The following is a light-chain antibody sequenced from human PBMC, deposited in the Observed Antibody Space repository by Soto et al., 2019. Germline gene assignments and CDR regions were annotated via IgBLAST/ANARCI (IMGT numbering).Light chain of an antibody. CDR1: ATDVGGYNY. Sequence: QSALTQPRSVSGSPGQSVTISCTGAATDVGGYNYVSWYQHHPGKAPKLIIYDVDKRPSGVPDRFSGSKSGDTASLTISGLQADDESDYYCCSYSGMYTYGFGTGTKLTVL. CDR3: CSYSGMYTYG. CDR2: DVD. V-gene: IGLV2-11*01. J-gene: IGLJ1*01.